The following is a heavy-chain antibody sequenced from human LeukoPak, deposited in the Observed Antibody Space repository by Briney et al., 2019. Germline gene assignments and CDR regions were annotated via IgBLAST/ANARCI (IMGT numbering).Heavy chain of an antibody. Sequence: SQTLSLTCAVYGGSFSAYYWSWISPPPRNGLEWIGEIHHSGSTNYNPSLKSRVTISVDTSKNQFSLKLSSVTAADTAVYYCARVGYSSSWGYYYYMDVWGKGTTVTVSS. CDR3: ARVGYSSSWGYYYYMDV. CDR1: GGSFSAYY. J-gene: IGHJ6*03. CDR2: IHHSGST. V-gene: IGHV4-34*01. D-gene: IGHD6-13*01.